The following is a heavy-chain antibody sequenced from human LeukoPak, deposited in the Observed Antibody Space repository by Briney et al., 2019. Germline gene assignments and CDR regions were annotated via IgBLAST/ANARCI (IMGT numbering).Heavy chain of an antibody. D-gene: IGHD4-17*01. CDR3: ARPTTVTSNWFDP. Sequence: SETLSLTCTVSGGSISSSSYYWGWIRQPPGKGLEWIGSIYYSGSTYYNPSLKSRVTISVDTSKNQFSLKLSSVTAADTAVYYCARPTTVTSNWFDPWGQGTLVTVSS. CDR2: IYYSGST. V-gene: IGHV4-39*07. CDR1: GGSISSSSYY. J-gene: IGHJ5*02.